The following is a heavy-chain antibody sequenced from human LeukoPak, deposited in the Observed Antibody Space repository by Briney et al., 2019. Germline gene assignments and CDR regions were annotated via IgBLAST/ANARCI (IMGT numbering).Heavy chain of an antibody. CDR3: AEREAAFGKKYFQY. Sequence: GGSLRLSCGASGFTFRSSWMSWLRQAPGKGLEWVATINQDETDKSYVDSVKGRFTISRDNAKNSVYLQMNSLRAEDTAVYYCAEREAAFGKKYFQYWGQGTLVTVSS. V-gene: IGHV3-7*01. J-gene: IGHJ1*01. D-gene: IGHD6-13*01. CDR2: INQDETDK. CDR1: GFTFRSSW.